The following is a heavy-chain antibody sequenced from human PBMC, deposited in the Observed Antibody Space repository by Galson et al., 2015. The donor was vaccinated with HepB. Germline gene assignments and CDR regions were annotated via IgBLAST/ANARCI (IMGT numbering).Heavy chain of an antibody. CDR1: GFALSSYW. D-gene: IGHD3-9*01. CDR3: VRGNTGYGNFDY. V-gene: IGHV3-74*03. J-gene: IGHJ4*02. Sequence: SLRLSCAASGFALSSYWMHWVRQAPGKGLVWVSRIYNEGSSATYADSVKGRFTISRDNAQNTLYLQMTSLRAEDTAVYFCVRGNTGYGNFDYWGQGALVTVPS. CDR2: IYNEGSSA.